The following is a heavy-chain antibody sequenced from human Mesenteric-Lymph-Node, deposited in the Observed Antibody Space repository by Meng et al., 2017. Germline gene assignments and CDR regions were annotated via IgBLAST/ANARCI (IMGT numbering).Heavy chain of an antibody. CDR1: GGSFSGYY. CDR2: INHSGST. J-gene: IGHJ5*02. D-gene: IGHD6-13*01. CDR3: ARAHSSSWYLGWFDP. V-gene: IGHV4-34*01. Sequence: QVQLQQWGAGLLKPSGTLSLPCAVYGGSFSGYYWSWIRQPPGKGLEWIGEINHSGSTNYNPSLKSRVTISVDTSKNQFSLKLSSVTAADTAVYYCARAHSSSWYLGWFDPWGQGTLVTVSS.